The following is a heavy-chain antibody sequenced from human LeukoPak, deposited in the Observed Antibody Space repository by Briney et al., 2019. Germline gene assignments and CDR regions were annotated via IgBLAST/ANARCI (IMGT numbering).Heavy chain of an antibody. CDR1: GVSISRSTYY. CDR2: IYYTGTI. J-gene: IGHJ4*02. V-gene: IGHV4-39*01. Sequence: SETLSLTCAVAGVSISRSTYYWGWTRQTPGKGLEWIASIYYTGTIVYNPSLESRVTMSVDMSKNHFSLKLRSVTAADTAVYYCARHEPRNSPFDYWGQGTLVTVSS. D-gene: IGHD1-14*01. CDR3: ARHEPRNSPFDY.